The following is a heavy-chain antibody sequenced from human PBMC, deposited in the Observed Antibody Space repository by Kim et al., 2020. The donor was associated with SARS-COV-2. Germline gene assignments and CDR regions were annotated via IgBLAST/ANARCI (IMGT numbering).Heavy chain of an antibody. Sequence: DSVKGRLTISRDNAKNSLYLKMNSLRDEDTAVYYCARAPYCSGGSCYFDYWGQGTLVTVSS. D-gene: IGHD2-15*01. J-gene: IGHJ4*02. CDR3: ARAPYCSGGSCYFDY. V-gene: IGHV3-48*02.